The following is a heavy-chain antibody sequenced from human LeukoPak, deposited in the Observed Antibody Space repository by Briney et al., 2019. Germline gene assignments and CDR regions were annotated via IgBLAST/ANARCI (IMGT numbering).Heavy chain of an antibody. V-gene: IGHV3-30*02. Sequence: PGGSLRLSCAASGFTFSSYGMHWVRQAPGKGLEWVAFIRYDGSNKYYADSVKGRFTISRDNSKNTLYLQMNSLRAEDTAVYYCAKDRYEQQLLVPGNWFDPWGQGTLVTVSS. CDR1: GFTFSSYG. CDR3: AKDRYEQQLLVPGNWFDP. J-gene: IGHJ5*02. D-gene: IGHD6-13*01. CDR2: IRYDGSNK.